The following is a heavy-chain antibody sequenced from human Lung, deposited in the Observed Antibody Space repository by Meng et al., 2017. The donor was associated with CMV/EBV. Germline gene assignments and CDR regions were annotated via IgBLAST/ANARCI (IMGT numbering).Heavy chain of an antibody. CDR2: VSAYDDNT. J-gene: IGHJ5*02. D-gene: IGHD3-10*01. CDR1: PGTIASQA. V-gene: IGHV1-18*01. CDR3: ARYRLRGEFDP. Sequence: VLLAPSGAEGQKPGALVVGAGKASPGTIASQAIRWVRAAGGPGREWRRSVSAYDDNTHHTQKRQGRVTMTTDTSTSTAYMELGSLGSDDSTVYFCARYRLRGEFDPWGQGTLVTVSS.